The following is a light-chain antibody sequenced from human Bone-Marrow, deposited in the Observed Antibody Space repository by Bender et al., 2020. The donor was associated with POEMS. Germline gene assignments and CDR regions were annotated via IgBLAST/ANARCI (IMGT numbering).Light chain of an antibody. J-gene: IGLJ2*01. CDR2: EVS. CDR1: SSDIGGYNY. V-gene: IGLV2-14*01. CDR3: NSYAGSNIIV. Sequence: QSALTQPASVSGSPGQSITISCTGTSSDIGGYNYVSWYQQHPGKAPKLMIYEVSKRPSGVSNRFSGSKSGNTASLTISGLQAEDEADYYCNSYAGSNIIVFGGGTKLTVL.